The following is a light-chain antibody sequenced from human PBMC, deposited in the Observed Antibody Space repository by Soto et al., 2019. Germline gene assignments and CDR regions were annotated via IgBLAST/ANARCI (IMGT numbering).Light chain of an antibody. CDR1: QSIGSTY. J-gene: IGKJ1*01. Sequence: EIVLTQSPGTLSLSPGKRATLSCRASQSIGSTYLAWYQHKPGQAPRLLISGASIRATGVPDRFSGSESGTDFTLTISRLEPEDSAVYYCQQYRSSPWTFGQGTKVDIK. V-gene: IGKV3-20*01. CDR2: GAS. CDR3: QQYRSSPWT.